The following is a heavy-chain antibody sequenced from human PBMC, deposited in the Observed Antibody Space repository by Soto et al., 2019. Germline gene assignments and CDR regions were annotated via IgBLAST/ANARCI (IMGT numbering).Heavy chain of an antibody. CDR2: INSDGSST. J-gene: IGHJ3*02. V-gene: IGHV3-74*01. Sequence: EVQLVESGGGLVQPGGSLRLSCAASGFTFSSYWMHWVRQAPGKGLVWVSRINSDGSSTSYADSVKGRFTISRDNAKNTLYLQMNSLSAEDTAVYYCAREGWELPGGDSGDAFVIWGQVTMVTVSS. CDR1: GFTFSSYW. D-gene: IGHD1-26*01. CDR3: AREGWELPGGDSGDAFVI.